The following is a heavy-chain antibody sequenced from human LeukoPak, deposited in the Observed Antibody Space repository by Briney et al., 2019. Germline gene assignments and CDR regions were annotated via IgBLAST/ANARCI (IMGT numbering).Heavy chain of an antibody. Sequence: GGSLRLSCAASGFTFSDYNMRWIRQAPGKGLEWVSSISRSGSTKYYADSVKGRFTISRDNSKNTLYLQMNSLRAEDTAVYYCARGRQQLVRNDAFDIWGQGTMVTVSS. V-gene: IGHV3-11*01. D-gene: IGHD6-13*01. CDR1: GFTFSDYN. CDR3: ARGRQQLVRNDAFDI. CDR2: ISRSGSTK. J-gene: IGHJ3*02.